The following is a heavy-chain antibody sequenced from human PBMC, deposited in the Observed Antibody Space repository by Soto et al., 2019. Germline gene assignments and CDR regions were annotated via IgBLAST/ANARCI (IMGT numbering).Heavy chain of an antibody. CDR2: ISGSGGST. D-gene: IGHD5-12*01. J-gene: IGHJ4*02. CDR1: GFTFSSYA. CDR3: AKDLRGSGYSGKTQSGY. Sequence: GGSLRLSCAASGFTFSSYAMSWVRQAPGKGLEWVSAISGSGGSTYYADSVKGRFTISRDNSKNTLYLQMNSLRAEDTAVYYCAKDLRGSGYSGKTQSGYWGQGTLVTVSS. V-gene: IGHV3-23*01.